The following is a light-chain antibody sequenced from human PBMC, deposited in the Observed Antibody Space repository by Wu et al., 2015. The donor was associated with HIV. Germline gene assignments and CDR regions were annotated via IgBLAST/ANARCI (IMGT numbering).Light chain of an antibody. Sequence: EIMLTQSPDTLSLSPGERATLFCRASPSVNTNYLSRFQHKPGQPPRLLIHGASSRAPGIPDRFSGSGSGTDFTLTINRLEPEDFAAYYCQQSGGSPLTFGGGTKVEIK. CDR1: PSVNTNY. CDR3: QQSGGSPLT. V-gene: IGKV3-20*01. CDR2: GAS. J-gene: IGKJ4*01.